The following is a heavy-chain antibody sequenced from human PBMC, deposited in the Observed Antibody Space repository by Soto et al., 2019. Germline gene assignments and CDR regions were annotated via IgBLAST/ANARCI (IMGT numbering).Heavy chain of an antibody. Sequence: QVHLVQSGAEVKKPGASVKVSCKASGYTFTSYAMHWVRQAPGQRLEWMGWINAGNGNTKYSQKFQDRVTITRDTSASTAYMELSSLRSEDTAVYYCARDRIAAAGTRNRFDPWGQGTLVTVSS. D-gene: IGHD6-13*01. CDR2: INAGNGNT. J-gene: IGHJ5*02. CDR3: ARDRIAAAGTRNRFDP. CDR1: GYTFTSYA. V-gene: IGHV1-3*01.